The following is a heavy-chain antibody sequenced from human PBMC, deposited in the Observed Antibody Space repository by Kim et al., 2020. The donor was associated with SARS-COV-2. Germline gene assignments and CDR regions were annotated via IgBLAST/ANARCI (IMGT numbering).Heavy chain of an antibody. J-gene: IGHJ4*02. V-gene: IGHV3-23*01. CDR2: MSVGGSRT. D-gene: IGHD1-1*01. Sequence: GGSLRLSCAASGFTLSNYSMNWVRQAPGKGLEWVSTMSVGGSRTYYADSVKGRFAISRDNSKNTLYLQMNSLTAEDTALYYCAKMVTTALCDEYWGQGALGTLSS. CDR1: GFTLSNYS. CDR3: AKMVTTALCDEY.